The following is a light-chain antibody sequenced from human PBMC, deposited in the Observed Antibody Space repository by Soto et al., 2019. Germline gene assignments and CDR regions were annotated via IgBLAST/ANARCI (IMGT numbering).Light chain of an antibody. J-gene: IGKJ2*01. V-gene: IGKV3-11*01. Sequence: IVLTQSPATLSLSPGERATLSCRASQSVSIDLAWYQQKPGQAPRLLIYDASNRATGIPARFSGSGSGTDFNLTISSLEPEDFAVYYCQQRSNWPPTFGQGTKLEIK. CDR2: DAS. CDR1: QSVSID. CDR3: QQRSNWPPT.